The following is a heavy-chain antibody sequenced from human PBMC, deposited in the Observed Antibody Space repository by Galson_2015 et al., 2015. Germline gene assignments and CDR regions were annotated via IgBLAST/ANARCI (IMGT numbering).Heavy chain of an antibody. CDR2: IYYSGST. CDR3: ARDPGSSSWYDY. D-gene: IGHD6-13*01. J-gene: IGHJ4*02. Sequence: SETLSLTCTVSGGSISSYYWSWIRQPPGKGLEWIGYIYYSGSTNYNPSLKSRVTISVDTSKDQFSLKLSSVTAADTAVYYCARDPGSSSWYDYWGQGILVTVSS. CDR1: GGSISSYY. V-gene: IGHV4-59*01.